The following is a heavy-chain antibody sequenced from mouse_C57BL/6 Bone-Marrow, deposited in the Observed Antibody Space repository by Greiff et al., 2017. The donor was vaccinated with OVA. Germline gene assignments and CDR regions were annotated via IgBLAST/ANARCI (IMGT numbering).Heavy chain of an antibody. D-gene: IGHD1-1*01. V-gene: IGHV5-4*01. CDR3: ARDRITTVVLDY. CDR2: ISDGGSYT. Sequence: EVHLVESGGGLVKPGGSLKLSCAASGFTFSSYAMSWVRQTPEKRLEWVATISDGGSYTYYPDNVKGRFTISRDNAKNNLYLQMSHLKSEDTAMYYCARDRITTVVLDYWGQGTTLTVSS. J-gene: IGHJ2*01. CDR1: GFTFSSYA.